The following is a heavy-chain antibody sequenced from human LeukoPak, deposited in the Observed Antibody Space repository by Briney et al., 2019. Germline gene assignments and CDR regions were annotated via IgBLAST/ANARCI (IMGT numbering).Heavy chain of an antibody. Sequence: PSETLSLTCTVSGGSISSYYWSWIRQPPGKGLEWIGYIYYSGSTNYNPSLKSRVTISIDTSKNQFSLKLSSVTAADTAVYYCARDPHIVATISGSYYYYYGMDVWGQGTTVTVSS. D-gene: IGHD5-12*01. CDR2: IYYSGST. J-gene: IGHJ6*02. CDR1: GGSISSYY. V-gene: IGHV4-59*01. CDR3: ARDPHIVATISGSYYYYYGMDV.